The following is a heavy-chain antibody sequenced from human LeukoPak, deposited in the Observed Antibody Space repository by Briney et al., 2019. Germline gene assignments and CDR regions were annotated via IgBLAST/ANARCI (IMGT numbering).Heavy chain of an antibody. D-gene: IGHD2-15*01. Sequence: GGTLRLSCAASGFTFSSYEMNWVRQAPGKGLEWVSYISSSGSTIYYADSVNGRFTISRDNAKNSLYLQMNSLRSEDTAVYYCARDWDLHCSGGSCYADAFDIWGQGTMVTVSS. CDR1: GFTFSSYE. CDR2: ISSSGSTI. CDR3: ARDWDLHCSGGSCYADAFDI. V-gene: IGHV3-48*03. J-gene: IGHJ3*02.